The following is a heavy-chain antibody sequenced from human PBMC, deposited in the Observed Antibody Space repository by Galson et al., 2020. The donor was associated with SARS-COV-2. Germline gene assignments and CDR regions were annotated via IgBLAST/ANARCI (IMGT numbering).Heavy chain of an antibody. CDR3: ARSLPGGYWPGDYYYMDV. CDR1: RFIFSDYV. V-gene: IGHV3-48*03. CDR2: ISSGGSTI. Sequence: GGSLRLSCAASRFIFSDYVMHWVRQAPGKGLEWISYISSGGSTIFYADSVKGRFTISRDNANNSLYLQMNSLRVEDTAVYYCARSLPGGYWPGDYYYMDVWGKGTTVTVSS. D-gene: IGHD2-15*01. J-gene: IGHJ6*03.